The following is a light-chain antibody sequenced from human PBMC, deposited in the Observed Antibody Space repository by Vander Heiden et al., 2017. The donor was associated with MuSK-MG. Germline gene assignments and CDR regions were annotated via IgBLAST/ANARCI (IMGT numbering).Light chain of an antibody. Sequence: VVIPPSPAPPSVSPGERATLSCRASQSVSSNLAWYQQKPGQAPRLLIYGASTRATGIPARFSGSGYGTEFTLTISSRQSEDFAVYYCQQHNNWPPNTFGQGTKLEIK. CDR3: QQHNNWPPNT. J-gene: IGKJ2*01. CDR1: QSVSSN. CDR2: GAS. V-gene: IGKV3-15*01.